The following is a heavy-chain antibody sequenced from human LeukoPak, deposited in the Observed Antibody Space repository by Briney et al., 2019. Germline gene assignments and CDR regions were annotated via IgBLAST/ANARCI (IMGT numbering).Heavy chain of an antibody. V-gene: IGHV3-21*01. Sequence: GGSLRLSCAASGFTFSSYGMHWVRQAPGKGLEWVSSISSSSSYIYYADSVKGRFTISRDNAKNSLYLQMNSLRAEDTAVYYCARDSGGYADYWGQGTLVTVSS. CDR3: ARDSGGYADY. CDR2: ISSSSSYI. J-gene: IGHJ4*02. D-gene: IGHD5-12*01. CDR1: GFTFSSYG.